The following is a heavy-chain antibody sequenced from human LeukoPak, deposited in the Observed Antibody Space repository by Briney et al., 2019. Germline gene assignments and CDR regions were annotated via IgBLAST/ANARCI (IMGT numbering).Heavy chain of an antibody. CDR2: VSSSRSYI. CDR1: GFTFSSYS. J-gene: IGHJ4*02. V-gene: IGHV3-21*01. Sequence: GGSLRLSCAASGFTFSSYSMNWVRQAPGKGLEWVSFVSSSRSYIYYADSVKGRFTISRDNAKNSLYLQMNSLRAEDTAVYYCARFIAAPYYFDYWGRGTLVTVSS. D-gene: IGHD6-13*01. CDR3: ARFIAAPYYFDY.